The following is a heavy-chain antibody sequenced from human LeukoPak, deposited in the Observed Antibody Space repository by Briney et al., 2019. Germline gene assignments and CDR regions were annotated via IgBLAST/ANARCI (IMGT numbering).Heavy chain of an antibody. CDR3: ARVAYCGSDCYSFDY. D-gene: IGHD2-21*02. V-gene: IGHV4-4*07. Sequence: PSGTLSLTCTVSGGSISSYYWSWIRQPAGKGLEWIGRIHTSGSTTNNPSLKSGFTMSVDTSKNHFSLKLSSVTAADTAVYSCARVAYCGSDCYSFDYWGQGTLVTVSS. CDR2: IHTSGST. J-gene: IGHJ4*02. CDR1: GGSISSYY.